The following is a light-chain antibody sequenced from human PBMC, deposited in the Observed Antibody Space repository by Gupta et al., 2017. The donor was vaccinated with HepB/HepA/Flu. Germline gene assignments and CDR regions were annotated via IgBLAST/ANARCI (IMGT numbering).Light chain of an antibody. V-gene: IGLV7-46*01. CDR2: DIH. Sequence: QAVVTQEPSLPVSPGGPVTPTCGPSTAAVTSAHYPYWFQQKPGHAHKSLMYDIHKIHSWTPGRFSGSLLGGKAALTLSGAQAEDEDEYYCLLPYSETRVFGGGTKLTGL. J-gene: IGLJ3*02. CDR3: LLPYSETRV. CDR1: TAAVTSAHY.